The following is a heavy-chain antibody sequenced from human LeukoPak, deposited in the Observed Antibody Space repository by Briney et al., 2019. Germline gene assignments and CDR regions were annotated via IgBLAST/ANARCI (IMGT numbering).Heavy chain of an antibody. CDR1: GYTFTSYG. CDR2: ISAYNGNT. V-gene: IGHV1-18*01. CDR3: ARDLRGGIFDY. J-gene: IGHJ4*02. Sequence: ASVTVSFKASGYTFTSYGISWVRQAPGQGLEWMGWISAYNGNTNYAQKLQGRVTMTTDTSTSTAYMELRSLRSDDTAVYYCARDLRGGIFDYWGQGTLVTVSS. D-gene: IGHD3-16*01.